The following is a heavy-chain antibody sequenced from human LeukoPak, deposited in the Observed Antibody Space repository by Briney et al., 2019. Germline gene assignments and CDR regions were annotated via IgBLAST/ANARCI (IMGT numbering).Heavy chain of an antibody. D-gene: IGHD3-22*01. J-gene: IGHJ4*02. V-gene: IGHV4-34*01. Sequence: SETLSLTCAVYGGSFSGYYWSRIRQPPGKGLEWIGEINHSGSTNYNPSLKSRVTISVDTSKNQFSLKLSSVTAADTAVYYCARVGYYYDSSGKGAFDYWGQGTLVTVSS. CDR3: ARVGYYYDSSGKGAFDY. CDR2: INHSGST. CDR1: GGSFSGYY.